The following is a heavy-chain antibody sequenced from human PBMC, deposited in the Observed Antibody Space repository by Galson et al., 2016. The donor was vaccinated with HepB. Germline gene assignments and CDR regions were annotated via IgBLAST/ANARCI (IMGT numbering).Heavy chain of an antibody. V-gene: IGHV4-4*02. CDR3: AKNNASYDTSGYFYWYYYGMDV. D-gene: IGHD3-22*01. J-gene: IGHJ6*02. CDR1: IGSISGSNW. CDR2: IHHSGST. Sequence: SETLSLTCDVSIGSISGSNWWSWVRQTPGKGLEWIGEIHHSGSTNSNPSLKSRVTMSVDKSKNQFSLKLSSVTAADTAVYYCAKNNASYDTSGYFYWYYYGMDVWGQGTTVTVSS.